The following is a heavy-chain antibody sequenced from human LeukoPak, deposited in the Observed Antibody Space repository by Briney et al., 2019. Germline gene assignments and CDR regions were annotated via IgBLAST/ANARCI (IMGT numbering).Heavy chain of an antibody. J-gene: IGHJ4*02. D-gene: IGHD3-9*01. V-gene: IGHV1-18*01. Sequence: ASVKVSCKASGYTFTSYGISWVRQAPGQGLEWIGWISAYNGNTNYAQKLQGRVTMTTDTSTSTAYMELRSLRSDDTAVYYCASGHYDILTGYYDYWGQGTLVTVSS. CDR2: ISAYNGNT. CDR1: GYTFTSYG. CDR3: ASGHYDILTGYYDY.